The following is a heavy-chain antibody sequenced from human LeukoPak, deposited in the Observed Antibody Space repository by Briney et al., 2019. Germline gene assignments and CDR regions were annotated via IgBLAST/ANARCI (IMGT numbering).Heavy chain of an antibody. CDR2: MNPNSGNT. CDR1: GYPFTSYD. V-gene: IGHV1-8*01. D-gene: IGHD3-10*01. CDR3: ARVYGSGSYKNNWFDP. J-gene: IGHJ5*02. Sequence: ASVKVSCKASGYPFTSYDINWVRQATGQGLEWMGWMNPNSGNTGYAQKFQGRVTMTRNTSISTAYMELSSLRSEDTAVYYCARVYGSGSYKNNWFDPWGQGTLVTVSS.